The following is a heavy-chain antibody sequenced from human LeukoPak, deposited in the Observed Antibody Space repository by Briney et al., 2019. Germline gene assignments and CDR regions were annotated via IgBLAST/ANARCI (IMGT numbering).Heavy chain of an antibody. D-gene: IGHD6-13*01. J-gene: IGHJ3*02. CDR3: ARERSSSWYPYAFDI. CDR1: GFTFSDYY. V-gene: IGHV3-11*04. CDR2: ISSSGSTI. Sequence: GGSLRLSCAASGFTFSDYYMSWIRQAPGKGLDWVSYISSSGSTIYYADSVKGRFTISRDNAKNSLYLQMNSLRAEYTAVYYCARERSSSWYPYAFDIWGQGTMVTVSS.